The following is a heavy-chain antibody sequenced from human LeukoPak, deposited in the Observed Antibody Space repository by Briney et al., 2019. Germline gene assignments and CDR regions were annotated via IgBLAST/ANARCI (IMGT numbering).Heavy chain of an antibody. CDR2: ISYDGSNK. CDR3: ARKGCYDSGSFDI. D-gene: IGHD3-22*01. Sequence: PGRSLRLSWSASGFKFIDYGIHWVRQAPGKGLEWVAVISYDGSNKYYADSVKGRFTISRDNSKNTLYLQMNSLRAEDTAVYYCARKGCYDSGSFDIWGQGTMVTVSS. V-gene: IGHV3-30*03. J-gene: IGHJ3*02. CDR1: GFKFIDYG.